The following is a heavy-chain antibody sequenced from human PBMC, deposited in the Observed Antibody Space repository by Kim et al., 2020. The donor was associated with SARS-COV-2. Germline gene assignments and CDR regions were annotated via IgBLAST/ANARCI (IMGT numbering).Heavy chain of an antibody. CDR3: ASQRYYSSGWFSTITYFQH. CDR2: INHSGST. J-gene: IGHJ1*01. Sequence: SETLSLTCAVYGGSFSGYYWSWIRQPPGKGLEWIGEINHSGSTNYNPSLKSRVTISVDTSKNQFSLKLSSVTAADTAVYYCASQRYYSSGWFSTITYFQHWGQGTLVTVSS. D-gene: IGHD6-19*01. CDR1: GGSFSGYY. V-gene: IGHV4-34*01.